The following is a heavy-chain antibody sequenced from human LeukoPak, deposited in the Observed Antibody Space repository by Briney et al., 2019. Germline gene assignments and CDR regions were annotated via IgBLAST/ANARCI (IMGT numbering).Heavy chain of an antibody. CDR1: GYTFTSYG. D-gene: IGHD1-26*01. CDR2: ISAYNGNT. J-gene: IGHJ3*02. Sequence: GSVKVSCKASGYTFTSYGISWVRQAPGQGLEWMGWISAYNGNTNYAQKLQGRVTMTTDTSTSTAYMELRSLRSDDTAVYYCARDHFIVGATALAFDIWGQGTMVTVSS. CDR3: ARDHFIVGATALAFDI. V-gene: IGHV1-18*01.